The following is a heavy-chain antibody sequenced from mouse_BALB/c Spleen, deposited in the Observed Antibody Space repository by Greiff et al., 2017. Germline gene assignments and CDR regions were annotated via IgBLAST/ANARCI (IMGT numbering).Heavy chain of an antibody. CDR2: ISSYYGDA. J-gene: IGHJ4*01. V-gene: IGHV1S137*01. D-gene: IGHD1-1*01. Sequence: VQLQQSGAELVRPGVSVKLSCKGSGYTFTDYAMHWVKQSHAKSLEWIGVISSYYGDASYNQKFKGKATMTVDKSSRTAYMELARLTSEDSAIYYCARRDGSSYGDYAMDYWGQGTSVTVSS. CDR3: ARRDGSSYGDYAMDY. CDR1: GYTFTDYA.